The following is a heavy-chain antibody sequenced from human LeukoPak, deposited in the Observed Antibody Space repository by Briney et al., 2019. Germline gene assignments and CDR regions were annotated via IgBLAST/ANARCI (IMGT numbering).Heavy chain of an antibody. J-gene: IGHJ4*02. CDR1: GFSISNFW. Sequence: GGSLRLSCVASGFSISNFWMSWVRQAPGKGLEWVSYISSSSSTIYYADSVKGRFTISRDNAKNSLYLQMNSLRAEDTAVYYCARVSYSNPPYWGQGTLVTVSS. CDR2: ISSSSSTI. D-gene: IGHD4-11*01. CDR3: ARVSYSNPPY. V-gene: IGHV3-48*01.